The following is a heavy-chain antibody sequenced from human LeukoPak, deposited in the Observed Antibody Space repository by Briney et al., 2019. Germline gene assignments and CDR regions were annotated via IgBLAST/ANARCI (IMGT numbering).Heavy chain of an antibody. CDR2: ISSSGSTI. V-gene: IGHV3-11*01. Sequence: GGSLRLSCAASGFTFSDYYMSWIRQAPGKGLEWVSYISSSGSTIYYADSVKGRFTISRDNAKNSLYLQMNSLRAEDTAVYYCAKGVPAAIEYFQHWGQGTLVTVSS. D-gene: IGHD2-2*01. CDR3: AKGVPAAIEYFQH. J-gene: IGHJ1*01. CDR1: GFTFSDYY.